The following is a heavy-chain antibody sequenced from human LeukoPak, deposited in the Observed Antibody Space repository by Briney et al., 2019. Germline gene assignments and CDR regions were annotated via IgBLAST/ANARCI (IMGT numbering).Heavy chain of an antibody. J-gene: IGHJ4*02. CDR1: GYTFTSYA. Sequence: ASVKVSCKASGYTFTSYAMHWVRQAPGQRLECMGWINTGNGNTKYSQKFQGRVTITRDTSASTAYMDLSSLRSENTAVYYCARNTETAIPLPYYFDYWGQGTLVTVSS. D-gene: IGHD2-21*02. CDR3: ARNTETAIPLPYYFDY. V-gene: IGHV1-3*04. CDR2: INTGNGNT.